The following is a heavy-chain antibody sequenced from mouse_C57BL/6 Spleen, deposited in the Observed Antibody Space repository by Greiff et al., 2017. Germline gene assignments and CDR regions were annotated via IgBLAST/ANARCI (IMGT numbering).Heavy chain of an antibody. J-gene: IGHJ3*01. CDR2: IYPGNSDT. D-gene: IGHD1-1*01. CDR1: GYTFTSYW. CDR3: TRKGGSSLTWFAY. V-gene: IGHV1-5*01. Sequence: EVQLQQSGTVLARPGASVKMSCKTSGYTFTSYWMHWVKQRPGQGLEWIGAIYPGNSDTSYNQKFKGKAKLTAVTSASTAYMEISSLTNEDSAVYYCTRKGGSSLTWFAYWGQGTLVTVSA.